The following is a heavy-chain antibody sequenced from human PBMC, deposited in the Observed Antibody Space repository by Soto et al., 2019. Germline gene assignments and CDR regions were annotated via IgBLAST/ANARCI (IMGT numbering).Heavy chain of an antibody. V-gene: IGHV1-69*02. CDR3: AASYGSGSRAFDY. D-gene: IGHD3-10*01. CDR1: GDTFNSYT. CDR2: TIPILAMS. Sequence: QVQLVQSGPEVKMPGSSVKVSCKASGDTFNSYTINWVRQAPGQGLQWMGRTIPILAMSNYALKFQGRVTITADKATTPAYMELGRLGSDDTAVYYCAASYGSGSRAFDYWGQGTLVTVSS. J-gene: IGHJ4*02.